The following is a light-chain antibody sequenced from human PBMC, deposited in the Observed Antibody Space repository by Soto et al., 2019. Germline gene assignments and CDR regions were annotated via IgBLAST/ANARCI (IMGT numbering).Light chain of an antibody. V-gene: IGLV1-40*01. Sequence: QFALTQPPSVSGAPGQRVPISCTGSSSNIGAGYDVHWYQQLPGTAPKLLIYGNSNRPSGVPDRFSGSKSGTSASLAITGLQAEDEADYYCQSYDSSLSGPYVFGTGTKVTVL. CDR1: SSNIGAGYD. CDR3: QSYDSSLSGPYV. CDR2: GNS. J-gene: IGLJ1*01.